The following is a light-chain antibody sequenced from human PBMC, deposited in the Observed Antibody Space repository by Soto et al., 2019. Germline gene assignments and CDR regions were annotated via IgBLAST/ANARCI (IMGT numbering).Light chain of an antibody. CDR2: RDN. V-gene: IGLV1-47*01. Sequence: QSVLTQSPSASGTPGQRVTISCSGSSANVGSNYVYWYQQFPGTAPKLLIYRDNHRPTGVPDRFSGSKSGTSASLAISGLRSEDEADYYCAAWDDSLSAYVFGTGTKVTVL. J-gene: IGLJ1*01. CDR3: AAWDDSLSAYV. CDR1: SANVGSNY.